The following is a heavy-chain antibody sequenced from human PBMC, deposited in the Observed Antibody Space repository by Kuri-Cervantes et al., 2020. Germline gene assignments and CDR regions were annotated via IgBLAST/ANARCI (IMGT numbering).Heavy chain of an antibody. Sequence: GSLRLXCTVSGGSXSSSNYYWGWXRQPPGKGLXWIGSIXYSGSTYYNPSLKSRVTISVDTXKNQFSLKLSSVTAADTXXYYCAERGXXGRAFDIWGQGTMVTVSS. CDR3: AERGXXGRAFDI. CDR1: GGSXSSSNYY. J-gene: IGHJ3*02. CDR2: IXYSGST. D-gene: IGHD1-26*01. V-gene: IGHV4-39*07.